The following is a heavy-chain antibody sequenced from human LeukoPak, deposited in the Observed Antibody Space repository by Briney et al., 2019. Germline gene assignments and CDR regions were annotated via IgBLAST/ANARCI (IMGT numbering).Heavy chain of an antibody. CDR1: GFAVDKYG. Sequence: ASRKVSSKASGFAVDKYGVSWVRQAAGQGPEGLGWISADDGSTNYAQNLHGRLTLTTDTSTTTDYMELRRLTSDDTAVYYCARDPSNTVGRYIYFDYWGQGTLVTVSS. CDR3: ARDPSNTVGRYIYFDY. D-gene: IGHD1-1*01. CDR2: ISADDGST. J-gene: IGHJ4*02. V-gene: IGHV1-18*01.